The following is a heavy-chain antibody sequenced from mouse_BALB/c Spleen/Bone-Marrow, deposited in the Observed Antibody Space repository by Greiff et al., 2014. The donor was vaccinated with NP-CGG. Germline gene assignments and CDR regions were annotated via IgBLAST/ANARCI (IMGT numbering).Heavy chain of an antibody. CDR3: ARNHRGYYFDY. CDR2: IWSGGST. J-gene: IGHJ2*01. D-gene: IGHD3-1*01. Sequence: VQLQQSGPGLVQPSQSLSITCTVSGFSFSSYGVHWVRQSPGKGLEWLGVIWSGGSTDYNAAFISRLTISKDNSKSQVFFKMTSRQANDTAIYYGARNHRGYYFDYWGQGTTLTVSS. V-gene: IGHV2-2*02. CDR1: GFSFSSYG.